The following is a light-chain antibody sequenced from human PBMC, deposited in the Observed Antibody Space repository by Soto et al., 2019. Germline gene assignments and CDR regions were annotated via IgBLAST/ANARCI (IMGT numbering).Light chain of an antibody. CDR2: GAY. CDR1: QATYNY. CDR3: QSYNSAPLT. V-gene: IGKV1-27*01. Sequence: DIQMTQSPSSLSASVGDRVTITCRESQATYNYLAWYQQKPGKVPKLLIYGAYTLQSGVPSRFSGSGSGTDFTLTISSLQPEDVATYYCQSYNSAPLTFGGGTKVEIK. J-gene: IGKJ4*01.